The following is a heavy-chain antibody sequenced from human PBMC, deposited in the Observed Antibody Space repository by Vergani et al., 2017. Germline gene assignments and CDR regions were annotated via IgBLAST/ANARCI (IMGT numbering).Heavy chain of an antibody. J-gene: IGHJ6*03. D-gene: IGHD5-12*01. CDR2: IRSKANSYAT. V-gene: IGHV3-73*02. CDR3: TRHTYENRNYYYYMDV. CDR1: GFTFSGSA. Sequence: EVQLVESGGGLVQPGGSLKLSCAASGFTFSGSAMHWVRQASGKGLEWVGRIRSKANSYATAYAASVKGRFTISRDDSKNTAYLQMNSLKTEDTAVYYCTRHTYENRNYYYYMDVWGKGTTVTVSS.